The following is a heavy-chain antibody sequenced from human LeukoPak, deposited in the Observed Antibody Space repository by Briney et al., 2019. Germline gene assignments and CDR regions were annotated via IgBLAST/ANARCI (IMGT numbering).Heavy chain of an antibody. D-gene: IGHD6-6*01. CDR1: GFTFSSYS. CDR2: ISSSSSYI. Sequence: GGSLRLSCAASGFTFSSYSMNWVRQAPGKGLEWVSSISSSSSYIYYAASVKGGFTISRDNAKNSLYLQMNSLRAEDTAVYYCARAPLRGSSAHYYYYYGMDVWGQGTTVTVSS. V-gene: IGHV3-21*01. J-gene: IGHJ6*02. CDR3: ARAPLRGSSAHYYYYYGMDV.